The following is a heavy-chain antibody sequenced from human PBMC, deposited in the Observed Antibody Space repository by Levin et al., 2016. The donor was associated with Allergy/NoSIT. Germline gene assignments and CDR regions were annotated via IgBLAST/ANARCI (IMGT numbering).Heavy chain of an antibody. CDR2: IYYSGST. J-gene: IGHJ6*02. D-gene: IGHD3-3*01. CDR1: GGSVSSSSYY. V-gene: IGHV4-61*01. Sequence: SETLSLTCTVSGGSVSSSSYYWNWIRQPPGKGLEWIGYIYYSGSTNYNPSLKSRVSISVDTSKNQFSLKLSTVTAADTAVYYCARDSVNYDFRSGVYGLDVWGQGTTVTVSS. CDR3: ARDSVNYDFRSGVYGLDV.